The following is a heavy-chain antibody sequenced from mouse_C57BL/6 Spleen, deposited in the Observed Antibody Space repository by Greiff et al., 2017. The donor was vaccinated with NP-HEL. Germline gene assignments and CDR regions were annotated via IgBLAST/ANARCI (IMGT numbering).Heavy chain of an antibody. V-gene: IGHV1-15*01. D-gene: IGHD1-1*01. CDR3: TSTTTVVPFDY. Sequence: LVESGAELVRPGASVTLSCKASGYTFTDYEMHWVKQTPVHGLEWIGAIDPETGGTVYNQKFKGKAILTADKSSSTAYMELRSLTSEDSAVYYCTSTTTVVPFDYWGQGTTLTVSS. CDR2: IDPETGGT. J-gene: IGHJ2*01. CDR1: GYTFTDYE.